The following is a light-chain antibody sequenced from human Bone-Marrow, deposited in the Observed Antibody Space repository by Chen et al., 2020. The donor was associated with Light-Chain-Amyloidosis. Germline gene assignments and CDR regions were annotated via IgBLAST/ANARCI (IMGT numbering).Light chain of an antibody. J-gene: IGLJ2*01. CDR3: QSADSSGTYEVI. V-gene: IGLV3-25*03. Sequence: SYELTQPPPVSVSPGQTARITCSGDDLPTKYAYWYQQKPGQAPVLVIHRDTERPSGISERFSGSSSGTPATLTISGVQAEDEADYHCQSADSSGTYEVIFGGGTKLTVL. CDR1: DLPTKY. CDR2: RDT.